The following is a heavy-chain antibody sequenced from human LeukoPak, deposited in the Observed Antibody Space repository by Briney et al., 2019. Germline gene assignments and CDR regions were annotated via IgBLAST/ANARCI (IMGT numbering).Heavy chain of an antibody. CDR1: GFTFSSYA. CDR3: AKDKDGSGRRPSEFDY. D-gene: IGHD3-10*01. J-gene: IGHJ4*02. Sequence: PGGSLRLSCAASGFTFSSYAMSWVRQAPGKGLEWVSAISGSGGSTYHADSVKGRFTISRDNSKNTLYLQMNSLRAEDTAVYYCAKDKDGSGRRPSEFDYWGQGTLVTVSS. CDR2: ISGSGGST. V-gene: IGHV3-23*01.